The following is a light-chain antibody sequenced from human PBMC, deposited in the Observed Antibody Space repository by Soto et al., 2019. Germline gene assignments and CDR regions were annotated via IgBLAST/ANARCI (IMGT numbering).Light chain of an antibody. V-gene: IGKV1-5*03. CDR3: QKYNSAPLT. CDR1: QTISSW. CDR2: KAS. J-gene: IGKJ4*01. Sequence: DIQMTQSPSTLSGYVGDRVTITCRASQTISSWLAWYQQKPGKAPKLLIYKASTLKSGVPSRFSGSGSGTDFTLTISSLQPEDVATYYCQKYNSAPLTFGGGTKV.